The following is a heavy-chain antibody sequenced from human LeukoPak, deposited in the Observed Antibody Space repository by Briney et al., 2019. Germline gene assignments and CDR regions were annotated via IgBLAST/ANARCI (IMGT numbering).Heavy chain of an antibody. CDR2: ITPIFGTA. V-gene: IGHV1-69*13. CDR1: GGTFSSYA. D-gene: IGHD1-26*01. J-gene: IGHJ4*02. Sequence: ASVKVSCKASGGTFSSYAIGWVRQAPGQGLEWMGGITPIFGTANYAQKFQGRVTITADESTSTAYMELSSLRSEDTAVYYCARVLGSGSYPHFDYWGQGTLVTVSS. CDR3: ARVLGSGSYPHFDY.